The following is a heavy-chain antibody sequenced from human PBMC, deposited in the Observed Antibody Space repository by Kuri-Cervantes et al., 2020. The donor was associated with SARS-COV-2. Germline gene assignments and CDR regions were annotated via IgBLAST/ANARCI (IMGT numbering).Heavy chain of an antibody. CDR1: GYTFTSYD. Sequence: SVKVSCKASGYTFTSYDINWVRQATGQGLEWMGGIIPIFGTANYAQKFQGRVTITMDESTSTAYMELSSLRYEDTAVYYCARERDYYGSGYIWGQGTTVTVSS. J-gene: IGHJ3*02. V-gene: IGHV1-69*05. D-gene: IGHD3-10*01. CDR2: IIPIFGTA. CDR3: ARERDYYGSGYI.